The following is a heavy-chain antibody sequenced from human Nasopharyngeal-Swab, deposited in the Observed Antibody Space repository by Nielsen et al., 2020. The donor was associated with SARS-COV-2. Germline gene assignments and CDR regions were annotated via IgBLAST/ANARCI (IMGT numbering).Heavy chain of an antibody. D-gene: IGHD5-18*01. CDR2: ISTYSADT. J-gene: IGHJ4*02. Sequence: ASVKVSCKASGYTFSSYGINWVRQAPGQGLEWMGWISTYSADTNFAQKFQDRLSMTTDTSTITAFMELTSLRSDDTAVYYCARDVEEWLVVPSLSFDHWGQGTLVTVSS. CDR1: GYTFSSYG. V-gene: IGHV1-18*01. CDR3: ARDVEEWLVVPSLSFDH.